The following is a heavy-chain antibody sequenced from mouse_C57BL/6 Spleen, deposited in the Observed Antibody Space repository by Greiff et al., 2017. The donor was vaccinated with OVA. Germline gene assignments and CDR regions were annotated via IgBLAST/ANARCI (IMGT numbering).Heavy chain of an antibody. Sequence: EVQLQQSGPGLVKPSQSLSLTCSVTGYSITSGYYWNWIRQFPGNKLEWMGYISYDGSNNYNPSLKNRISITRDTSKNQFFLKLNSVTTEDTATYYGARDGGAWFAYWGQGTLVTVSA. CDR1: GYSITSGYY. J-gene: IGHJ3*01. V-gene: IGHV3-6*01. CDR3: ARDGGAWFAY. CDR2: ISYDGSN.